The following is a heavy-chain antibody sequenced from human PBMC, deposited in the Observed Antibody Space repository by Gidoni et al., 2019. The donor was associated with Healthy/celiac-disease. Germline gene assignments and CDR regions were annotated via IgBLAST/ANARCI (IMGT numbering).Heavy chain of an antibody. CDR2: IIPIFGTA. V-gene: IGHV1-69*01. D-gene: IGHD3-10*01. CDR3: ARDYLYYGSGSYYIGFKKDYYYYYMDV. Sequence: QVQLVQSGAEVKKPGSSVKVSCKASGGTFSSYAISWVRQAPGQGLEWMGGIIPIFGTANYAQKFQGRVTITADESTSTAYMELSSLRSEDTAVYYCARDYLYYGSGSYYIGFKKDYYYYYMDVWGKGTTVTVSS. J-gene: IGHJ6*03. CDR1: GGTFSSYA.